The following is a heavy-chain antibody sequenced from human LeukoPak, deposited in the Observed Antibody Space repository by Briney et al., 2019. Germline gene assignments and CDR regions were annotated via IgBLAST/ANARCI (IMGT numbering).Heavy chain of an antibody. Sequence: ASVKVSCKASGYTFTSYAMNWLRQAPGQGLEWMGWINTNTGNPTYAQGFTGRFVFSLDTSVSTAYLQISSLKAEDTAVYYCAREIDGLVPAANPPFYGMDVWGQGTTVTVSS. D-gene: IGHD2-2*01. CDR1: GYTFTSYA. CDR3: AREIDGLVPAANPPFYGMDV. CDR2: INTNTGNP. V-gene: IGHV7-4-1*02. J-gene: IGHJ6*02.